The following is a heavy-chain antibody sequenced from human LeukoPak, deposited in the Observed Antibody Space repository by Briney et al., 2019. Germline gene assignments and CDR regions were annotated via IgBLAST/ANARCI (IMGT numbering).Heavy chain of an antibody. CDR2: INPTGGST. V-gene: IGHV1-46*01. Sequence: ASVTVSCKASGYTFISYQMHWVRQAPGQGLEWMGIINPTGGSTSHAQKFQGRVTTTSDTSTSTVYMELSSLRSEDTAVYYCARKGSSSCFDYWGQGTLVTVSS. CDR1: GYTFISYQ. CDR3: ARKGSSSCFDY. D-gene: IGHD6-6*01. J-gene: IGHJ4*02.